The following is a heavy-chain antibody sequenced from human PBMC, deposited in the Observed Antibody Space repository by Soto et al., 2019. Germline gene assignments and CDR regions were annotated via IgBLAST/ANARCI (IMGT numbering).Heavy chain of an antibody. Sequence: GGSLRLSCAASGFTFSSYSMNWVRQAPGKGLEWVSSISSSSSYIYYADSVKGRFTISRDNAKNSLYLQMNSLRAEDTAVYYCARETPLRHFDYWGQGTLVTVSS. CDR2: ISSSSSYI. J-gene: IGHJ4*02. CDR1: GFTFSSYS. V-gene: IGHV3-21*01. CDR3: ARETPLRHFDY.